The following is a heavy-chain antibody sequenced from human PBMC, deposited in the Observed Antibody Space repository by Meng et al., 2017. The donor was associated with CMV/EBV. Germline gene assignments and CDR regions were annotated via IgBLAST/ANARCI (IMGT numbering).Heavy chain of an antibody. CDR2: ISWNSGSI. D-gene: IGHD6-19*01. CDR1: GFTFDDYA. CDR3: AKDAAPSIAMAGAYYFDY. V-gene: IGHV3-9*01. Sequence: SLKISCAASGFTFDDYAMHWVRQAPGKGLEWVSGISWNSGSIGYADSVKGRFTISRDNAKNSLYLQMNSLRAEDTALYYCAKDAAPSIAMAGAYYFDYWGQGTLVTVSS. J-gene: IGHJ4*02.